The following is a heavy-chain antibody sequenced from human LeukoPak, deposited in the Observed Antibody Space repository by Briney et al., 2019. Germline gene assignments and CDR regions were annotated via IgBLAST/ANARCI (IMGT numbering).Heavy chain of an antibody. CDR1: GGTFSSYA. CDR2: IIPIFGTA. CDR3: ARIASPYYDILTGYYIHDAFDI. J-gene: IGHJ3*02. V-gene: IGHV1-69*13. D-gene: IGHD3-9*01. Sequence: GASVKVSCTASGGTFSSYAISWVRQAPGQGLEWMGGIIPIFGTANYAQKFQGRVTITADESTSTAYMELSSLRSEDTAVYYCARIASPYYDILTGYYIHDAFDIWGQGTMVTVSS.